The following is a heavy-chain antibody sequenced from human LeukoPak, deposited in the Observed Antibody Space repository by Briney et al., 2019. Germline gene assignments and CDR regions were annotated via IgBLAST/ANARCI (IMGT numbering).Heavy chain of an antibody. J-gene: IGHJ4*02. CDR1: GFTFSLYT. CDR2: ISSSSSYI. D-gene: IGHD3-22*01. V-gene: IGHV3-21*01. CDR3: ARGTYNSDSSGYYYGY. Sequence: PGGSLRLSCAASGFTFSLYTMKWVRQAPGKGLEWVSAISSSSSYIYYADSVKGRFTISRDNAKNSLYLEMDTLRAEDTAVYYCARGTYNSDSSGYYYGYWGQGTLVTVSS.